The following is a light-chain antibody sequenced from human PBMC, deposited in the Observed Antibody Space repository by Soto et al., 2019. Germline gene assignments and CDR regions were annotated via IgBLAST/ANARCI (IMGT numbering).Light chain of an antibody. CDR2: GAS. Sequence: EIVLTQSPGTLSLSPGERATLSCRASQSVGSNYLAWYQQKPGQAPRLFIYGASSRATGIPDRFSGSGSGTDFTLTISRLEPEDFAVYYCQQYGSSPYTFGQGTKLEI. CDR1: QSVGSNY. CDR3: QQYGSSPYT. V-gene: IGKV3-20*01. J-gene: IGKJ2*01.